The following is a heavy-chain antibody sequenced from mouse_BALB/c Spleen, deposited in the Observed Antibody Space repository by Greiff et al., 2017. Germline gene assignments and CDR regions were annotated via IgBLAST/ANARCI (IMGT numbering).Heavy chain of an antibody. CDR3: ARRGYFDY. J-gene: IGHJ2*01. CDR2: IYPGNGDT. CDR1: GYTFTSYN. Sequence: QVQLQQPGAELVKPGASVKMSCKASGYTFTSYNMHWVKQTPGQGLEWIGAIYPGNGDTFYNQKFKGKATLTADKSSSTAYMQLSSLTSEDSAVYYCARRGYFDYWGQGTTLTVSS. V-gene: IGHV1-12*01.